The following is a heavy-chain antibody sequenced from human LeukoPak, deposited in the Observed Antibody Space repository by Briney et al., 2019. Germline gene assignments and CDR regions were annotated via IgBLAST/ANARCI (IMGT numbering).Heavy chain of an antibody. Sequence: GGSLRLSCAASGFTFSSYSMNWVRQAPGKGLAWVSSISSSSSYVNYADSVRGRFTISRDNAKNSLYLQMNSLRAEDTAVYYCARDGGITIFGVVIAKNPFDYWGQGTLVTVSS. CDR3: ARDGGITIFGVVIAKNPFDY. V-gene: IGHV3-21*01. D-gene: IGHD3-3*01. CDR2: ISSSSSYV. J-gene: IGHJ4*02. CDR1: GFTFSSYS.